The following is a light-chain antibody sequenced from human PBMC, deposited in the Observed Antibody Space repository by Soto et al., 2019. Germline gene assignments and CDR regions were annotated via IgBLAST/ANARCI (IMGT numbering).Light chain of an antibody. J-gene: IGKJ5*01. CDR3: QQRSDWPLIT. Sequence: VLTQSPATLSLSPGEGATLSCRASQSIHTSLAWYQQKPGQAPRLLIYDASTRATGIPARFSGSGSGTDFTLTISSLEPEDCALYFCQQRSDWPLITFGQGTRLEI. CDR1: QSIHTS. V-gene: IGKV3-11*01. CDR2: DAS.